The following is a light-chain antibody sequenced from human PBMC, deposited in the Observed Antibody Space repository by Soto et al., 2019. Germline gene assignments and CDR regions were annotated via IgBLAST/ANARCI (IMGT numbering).Light chain of an antibody. CDR3: QQYKNWPLT. V-gene: IGKV3-15*01. J-gene: IGKJ4*01. CDR1: QSVSSY. CDR2: GAS. Sequence: EIVMTQSPATLSVSPGERATLSCRASQSVSSYFAWYQQKPGQAPRLLIYGASTRATGIPARFSGSGSGTEFTLTISSLQSEDFAVYYCQQYKNWPLTFGGGTKVEIK.